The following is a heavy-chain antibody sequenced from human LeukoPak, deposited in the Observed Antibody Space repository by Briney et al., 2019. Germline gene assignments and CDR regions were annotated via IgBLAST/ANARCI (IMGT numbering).Heavy chain of an antibody. D-gene: IGHD6-25*01. V-gene: IGHV1-18*01. J-gene: IGHJ3*02. CDR2: ISGYTGNT. CDR3: ARVAARDIDAFDI. Sequence: ASVKVSCKASGYTFTNYGISWVRLAPGQGLEWMAWISGYTGNTNYAQSTKYAQQFQGRVTMTTDTSTSTAYMEVRSLGSDDTAVYYCARVAARDIDAFDIWGQGTMVTVSS. CDR1: GYTFTNYG.